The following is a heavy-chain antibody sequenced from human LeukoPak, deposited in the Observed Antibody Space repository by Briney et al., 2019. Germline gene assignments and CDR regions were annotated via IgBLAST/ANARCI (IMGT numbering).Heavy chain of an antibody. V-gene: IGHV1-46*01. Sequence: ASVKVSCKASGYTFTSYYMHWVRQAPGQGLEWMGIINPSGRSTSYAQKFQGRVTMTRDTSTSTVYMELSSLRSEDTAVYYCARGIYGDYGEDYFDYWGQGTLVTVSS. CDR1: GYTFTSYY. CDR3: ARGIYGDYGEDYFDY. J-gene: IGHJ4*02. D-gene: IGHD4-17*01. CDR2: INPSGRST.